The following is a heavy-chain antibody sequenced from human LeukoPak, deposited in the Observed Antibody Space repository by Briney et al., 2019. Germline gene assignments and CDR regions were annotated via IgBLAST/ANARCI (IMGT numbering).Heavy chain of an antibody. V-gene: IGHV3-74*01. D-gene: IGHD3-22*01. J-gene: IGHJ3*02. CDR1: GFNFGRNW. CDR2: INSDGSNT. Sequence: GGSLRLSCAASGFNFGRNWMDWVHQAPGKGLVWVSRINSDGSNTNYADSVKGRFTISRDNAKNTLYLQMNSLRVEDTAVYFCARAQYYYDSSGYVRLDASDIWGQGTMVTVSS. CDR3: ARAQYYYDSSGYVRLDASDI.